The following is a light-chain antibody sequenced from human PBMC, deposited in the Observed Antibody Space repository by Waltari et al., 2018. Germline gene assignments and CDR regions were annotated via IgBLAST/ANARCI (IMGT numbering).Light chain of an antibody. J-gene: IGKJ2*01. Sequence: DIQVTQSPSSLSASVGARVTITCQARQDISHYLNWYQQRPGKAPKVLIYDATLLKIGVPSRFSGSGSGTDFTFAITSLQPEDAATYYCQHFDNLLFTFGQGTKLEI. CDR2: DAT. CDR3: QHFDNLLFT. V-gene: IGKV1-33*01. CDR1: QDISHY.